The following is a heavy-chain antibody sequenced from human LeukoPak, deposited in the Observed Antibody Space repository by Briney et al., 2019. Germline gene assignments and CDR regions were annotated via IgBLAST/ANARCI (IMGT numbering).Heavy chain of an antibody. CDR1: GYTFTGYY. D-gene: IGHD6-13*01. J-gene: IGHJ4*02. V-gene: IGHV1-2*02. Sequence: GASVKVSCKASGYTFTGYYMHWVRQAPGQGLEWMGWINPNSGGTNYAQKFQGRVTMTRDTSISTAYMELSRLRSDDTAVYYCARDLSIAAAGTRRGILFYWGQGTLVTVSS. CDR2: INPNSGGT. CDR3: ARDLSIAAAGTRRGILFY.